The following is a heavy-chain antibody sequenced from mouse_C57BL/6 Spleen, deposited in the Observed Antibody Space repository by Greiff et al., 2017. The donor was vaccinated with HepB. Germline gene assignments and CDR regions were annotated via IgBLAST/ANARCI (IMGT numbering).Heavy chain of an antibody. CDR2: ISYDGSN. D-gene: IGHD1-1*01. J-gene: IGHJ2*01. V-gene: IGHV3-6*01. CDR3: ARDGSLYFDY. CDR1: GYSITSGYY. Sequence: EVQLVESGPGLVKPSQSLSLTCSVTGYSITSGYYWNWIRQFPGNKLEWMGYISYDGSNNYNPSLKNRISITRDTSKNQFFLKLNSVTTEDTATYYCARDGSLYFDYWGQGTTLTVSS.